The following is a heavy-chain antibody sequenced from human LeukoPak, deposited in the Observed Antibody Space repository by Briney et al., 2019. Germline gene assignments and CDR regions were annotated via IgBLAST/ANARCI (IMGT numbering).Heavy chain of an antibody. CDR2: IKQDGSEK. Sequence: GGSVRLSCSASGFTYSSYWMIWLGPAPGKGREGVANIKQDGSEKHYVDSVKGTFTNSRDNAKNSLYLQMNSLRAEETAVYYCTRDTRWIQLRIFDYWGQGKLVTASS. J-gene: IGHJ4*02. CDR3: TRDTRWIQLRIFDY. D-gene: IGHD5-24*01. V-gene: IGHV3-7*01. CDR1: GFTYSSYW.